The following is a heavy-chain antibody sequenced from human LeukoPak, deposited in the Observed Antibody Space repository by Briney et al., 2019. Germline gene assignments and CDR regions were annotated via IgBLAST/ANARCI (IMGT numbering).Heavy chain of an antibody. CDR2: ISSSSSYI. CDR3: ARGLPYSSSPNWFDP. V-gene: IGHV3-21*01. CDR1: RFTFSSYS. Sequence: GGSLRLSCAASRFTFSSYSMNWVRQAPGKGLEWVSSISSSSSYIYYADSVKGRLTISRDNAKNSLYLQMNSLRAEDTAVYYCARGLPYSSSPNWFDPWGQGTLVTVSS. D-gene: IGHD6-13*01. J-gene: IGHJ5*02.